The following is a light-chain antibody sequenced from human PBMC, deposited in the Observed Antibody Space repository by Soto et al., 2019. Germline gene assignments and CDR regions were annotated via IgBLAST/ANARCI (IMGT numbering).Light chain of an antibody. V-gene: IGLV1-44*01. CDR1: SSNIGGNT. CDR2: GND. J-gene: IGLJ1*01. Sequence: QSVLTQPPSASGTPGQRVTISCSGSSSNIGGNTVNWYQQLPGTAPKLLIYGNDQRPSGVPDRFSGSKSGTSASLAISGLKSEDEADYYCAAWDDSLNAFVFGTGTKVTVL. CDR3: AAWDDSLNAFV.